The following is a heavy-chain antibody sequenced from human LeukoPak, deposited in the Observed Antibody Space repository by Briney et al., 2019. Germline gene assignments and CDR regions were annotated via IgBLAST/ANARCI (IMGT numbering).Heavy chain of an antibody. V-gene: IGHV3-23*01. J-gene: IGHJ4*02. CDR1: GFTVTNYA. CDR3: AKWGDYDILTGYYDPDY. Sequence: GGSLRLSCAASGFTVTNYAMYWVRQAPGKGLEWVSAISGRDDSTYYADSAKGLFTISRDTSKNTLFLQMNSLRAEDTAVYYCAKWGDYDILTGYYDPDYWGQGTLVTVSS. CDR2: ISGRDDST. D-gene: IGHD3-9*01.